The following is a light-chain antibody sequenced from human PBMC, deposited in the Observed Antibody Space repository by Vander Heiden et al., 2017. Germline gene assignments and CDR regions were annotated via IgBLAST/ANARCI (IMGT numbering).Light chain of an antibody. V-gene: IGKV3-20*01. Sequence: EIVLTQSPGTLSLSPGERATLSCRASQSVRSSYLAWYQQKPGQAPRLLIYGASSRATGIPDRFSGSGSGTDFTLTISRLEPEDFAVYYCQQYGSSPFTFGGGTKMEIK. CDR3: QQYGSSPFT. CDR1: QSVRSSY. J-gene: IGKJ4*01. CDR2: GAS.